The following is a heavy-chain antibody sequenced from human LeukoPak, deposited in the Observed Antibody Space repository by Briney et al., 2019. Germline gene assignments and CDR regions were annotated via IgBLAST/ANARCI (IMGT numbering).Heavy chain of an antibody. D-gene: IGHD3-22*01. CDR2: INPDGSTT. V-gene: IGHV3-74*01. Sequence: PGGSLKLSCAASGFTFSRYWIHWVRQAPGKGLEWVSRINPDGSTTTHADSVKGRFTISRDNAKNTLYLQMNSLRAKDTAMYYCARVLSGSWDWFDPWGQGTLVTVSS. J-gene: IGHJ5*02. CDR3: ARVLSGSWDWFDP. CDR1: GFTFSRYW.